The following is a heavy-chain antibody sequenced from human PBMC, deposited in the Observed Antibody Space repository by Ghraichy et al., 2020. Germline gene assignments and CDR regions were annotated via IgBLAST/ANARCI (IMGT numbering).Heavy chain of an antibody. CDR2: IIHSGTS. V-gene: IGHV4-34*12. D-gene: IGHD4-17*01. CDR1: GGSFSAYN. CDR3: ARFGATVTTSEFAY. Sequence: SETLSLTCAVYGGSFSAYNWNWIRQAPGKGLEWIREIIHSGTSNYNPSHKSRVTISADTSKRQVSLKLSSVTAADTAIYYCARFGATVTTSEFAYWGQGTLVTVSS. J-gene: IGHJ4*02.